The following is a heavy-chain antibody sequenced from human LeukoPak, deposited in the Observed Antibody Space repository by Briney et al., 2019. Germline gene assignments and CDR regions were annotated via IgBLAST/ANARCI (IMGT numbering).Heavy chain of an antibody. D-gene: IGHD3-22*01. J-gene: IGHJ3*02. CDR2: FLSVGST. Sequence: GGSLRLSCAASGFTVSSNYMSWVRQPPGKGLGWASVFLSVGSTYYADSVKGRFTISRDNSKNTLYLQMNSLRAEDTAVYYCARRSSYYYDSSGYFDAFDIWGQGTMVTVSS. CDR1: GFTVSSNY. CDR3: ARRSSYYYDSSGYFDAFDI. V-gene: IGHV3-66*04.